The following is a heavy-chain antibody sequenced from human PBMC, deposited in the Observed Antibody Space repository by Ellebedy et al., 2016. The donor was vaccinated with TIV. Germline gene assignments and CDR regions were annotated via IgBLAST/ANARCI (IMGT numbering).Heavy chain of an antibody. J-gene: IGHJ6*02. CDR3: VRDGAYGDYSPGYYGMDV. CDR1: GFTFNSYW. V-gene: IGHV3-7*03. CDR2: INQDGSRI. D-gene: IGHD3-22*01. Sequence: GESLKISCAVSGFTFNSYWMSWVRQALGKGLEWVANINQDGSRIYYVDSVKGRFTISRDNAKNSVYLRMNTLRVEDTAVYHCVRDGAYGDYSPGYYGMDVWGQGTTVTVSS.